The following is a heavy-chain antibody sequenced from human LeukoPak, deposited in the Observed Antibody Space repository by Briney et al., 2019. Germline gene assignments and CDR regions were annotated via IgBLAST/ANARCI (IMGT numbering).Heavy chain of an antibody. CDR3: ARGRWLQYYFDY. CDR1: GGSLSSYY. Sequence: PSQTLSLTCTVSGGSLSSYYWSWIRQPPGKGLEWIGYISYTGSANYNPSLKSRVSISVDTTKSHFSLRLSSVTAADTAVYYCARGRWLQYYFDYWGQGTPVTVSS. CDR2: ISYTGSA. V-gene: IGHV4-59*01. J-gene: IGHJ4*02. D-gene: IGHD5-24*01.